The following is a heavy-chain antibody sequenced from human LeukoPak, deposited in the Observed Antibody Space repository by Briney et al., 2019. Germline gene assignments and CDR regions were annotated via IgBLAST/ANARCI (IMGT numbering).Heavy chain of an antibody. V-gene: IGHV1-46*01. D-gene: IGHD3-3*01. Sequence: ASVKVSCKASGYTFTSYYMHWVRQAPGQGLEWMGIINPSGGSTNYAQKLQGRVTMTTDTSTSTAYMELRSLRSDDTAVYYCARDAPRSGSIARFDYWGQGTLVTVSS. CDR1: GYTFTSYY. J-gene: IGHJ4*02. CDR3: ARDAPRSGSIARFDY. CDR2: INPSGGST.